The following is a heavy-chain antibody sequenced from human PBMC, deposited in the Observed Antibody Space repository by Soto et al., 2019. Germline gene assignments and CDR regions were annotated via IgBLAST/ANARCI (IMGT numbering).Heavy chain of an antibody. Sequence: EMQLVGSGGGLIQPGGSLRLSCAASGFTVSNNYMSWVRQAPGKGLEWVSVIYSGGSTYYADSVQGRFIISKDNSMNTLYLQMNSLRAEDTAVYYCARDGKRYNYGYAGYWGQGTLVTVSS. V-gene: IGHV3-53*01. D-gene: IGHD5-18*01. CDR2: IYSGGST. CDR3: ARDGKRYNYGYAGY. J-gene: IGHJ4*02. CDR1: GFTVSNNY.